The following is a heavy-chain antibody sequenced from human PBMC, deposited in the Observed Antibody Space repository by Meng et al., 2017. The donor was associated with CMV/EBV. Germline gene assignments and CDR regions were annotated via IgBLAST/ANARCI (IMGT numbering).Heavy chain of an antibody. CDR2: IYYSGNT. J-gene: IGHJ6*02. V-gene: IGHV4-59*12. D-gene: IGHD3-10*01. CDR3: ARSNYHGSGSYWDFYYYGMDV. Sequence: SETLSLTCIVSGGSISDYYWSWIRQPPGKGLEWIGYIYYSGNTNYNPSLKSRVTILVDTSKNQFFLKLSSVTVADTAVYYCARSNYHGSGSYWDFYYYGMDVWGQGTTVTVSS. CDR1: GGSISDYY.